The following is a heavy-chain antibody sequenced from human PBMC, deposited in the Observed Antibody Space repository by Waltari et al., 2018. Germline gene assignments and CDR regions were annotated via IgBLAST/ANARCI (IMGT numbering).Heavy chain of an antibody. CDR2: LDPGDSDR. V-gene: IGHV5-51*01. Sequence: EVQLVQSGAEVKKPGESLTISCKGSGYTFTTYWIGWVRQVPGKGVEWMGLLDPGDSDRRYSPSFPGQVTFSADKSISTAYLQWSSLKASDTAIYYCARGSTFYGLDVWGQGTPVIVS. CDR1: GYTFTTYW. D-gene: IGHD6-13*01. J-gene: IGHJ6*02. CDR3: ARGSTFYGLDV.